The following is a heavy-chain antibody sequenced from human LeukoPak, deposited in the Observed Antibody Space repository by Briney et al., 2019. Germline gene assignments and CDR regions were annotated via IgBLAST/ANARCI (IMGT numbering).Heavy chain of an antibody. Sequence: ASVKVSCKSSGYIFTSYYIQWVRQAPGQGLEWMGVINPNGGSTNYAYKFQGRVTMSRDTSTSTVYMELSSLRSEDTAVYYCTRNDASGLDYWGQGTLVTVSS. CDR3: TRNDASGLDY. CDR2: INPNGGST. J-gene: IGHJ4*02. D-gene: IGHD3-10*01. CDR1: GYIFTSYY. V-gene: IGHV1-46*03.